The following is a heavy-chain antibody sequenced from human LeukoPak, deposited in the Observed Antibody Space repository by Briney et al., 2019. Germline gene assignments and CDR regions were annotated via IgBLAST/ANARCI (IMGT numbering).Heavy chain of an antibody. J-gene: IGHJ6*03. V-gene: IGHV3-23*01. CDR1: GFTFSSYA. D-gene: IGHD3-3*01. CDR2: ISGSGGST. CDR3: AKDSASITIFGVVIGGYYYYYYMDV. Sequence: GGSLRLSCAASGFTFSSYAMSWVRQAPGKGLEWVSAISGSGGSTYYADSVKGRFTVSRDNSKNTLYLQMNSPRAEDTAVYYCAKDSASITIFGVVIGGYYYYYYMDVWGKGTTVTVSS.